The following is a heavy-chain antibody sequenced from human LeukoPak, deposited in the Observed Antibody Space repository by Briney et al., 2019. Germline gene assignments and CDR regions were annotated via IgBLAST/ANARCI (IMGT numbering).Heavy chain of an antibody. Sequence: PGGSLRLSCAASGFTSSSYAMHWVRQAPGKGLEWVAVISYDGSNKYYADSVKGRFTISRDNSKNTLYLQMNSLRAEDTAVYYCARGEAYYYDSTTMHFDYWGQGTLVTVSS. CDR3: ARGEAYYYDSTTMHFDY. CDR2: ISYDGSNK. D-gene: IGHD3-22*01. CDR1: GFTSSSYA. V-gene: IGHV3-30*04. J-gene: IGHJ4*02.